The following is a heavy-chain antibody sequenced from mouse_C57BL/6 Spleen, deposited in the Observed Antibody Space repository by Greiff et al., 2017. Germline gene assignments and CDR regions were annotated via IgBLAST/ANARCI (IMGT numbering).Heavy chain of an antibody. J-gene: IGHJ1*03. D-gene: IGHD1-1*01. Sequence: QVQLKQSGPELVKPGASVKISCKASGYTFTDYYINWVKQRPGQGLEWIGWIFPGSGSTYYNEKFKGKATLTVDKSSSTAYMLLSSLTSEDSAVYFCARRGVVATRYFDVWGTGTTVTVSS. V-gene: IGHV1-75*01. CDR1: GYTFTDYY. CDR2: IFPGSGST. CDR3: ARRGVVATRYFDV.